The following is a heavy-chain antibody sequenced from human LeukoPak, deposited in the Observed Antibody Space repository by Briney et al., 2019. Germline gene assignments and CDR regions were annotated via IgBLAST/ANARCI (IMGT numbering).Heavy chain of an antibody. CDR1: GFTFSSYG. D-gene: IGHD5-18*01. Sequence: PGRSLRLSCAASGFTFSSYGMHWVRQAPGKGLEWVAVIWYDGSNKYYADSVKGRFTISRDNSKNTLYLQMNSLRAEDTAVYYCAREPFQTAMAYYYGMDVWGQGTTVTVSS. CDR3: AREPFQTAMAYYYGMDV. V-gene: IGHV3-33*01. J-gene: IGHJ6*02. CDR2: IWYDGSNK.